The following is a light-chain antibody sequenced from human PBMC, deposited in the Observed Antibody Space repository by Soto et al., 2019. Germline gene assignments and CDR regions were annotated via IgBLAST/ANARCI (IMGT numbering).Light chain of an antibody. CDR3: QQRSDRLPIT. CDR1: QRLSSSS. Sequence: ELVLTQSPGTLSLSPGERAALSCRASQRLSSSSLAWYQQKPGHGPRLLIYGASRRATGIPDRFSATESGTDFTLTISSLEPEDSAVYYCQQRSDRLPITFGQGTRLEIK. V-gene: IGKV3D-20*02. J-gene: IGKJ5*01. CDR2: GAS.